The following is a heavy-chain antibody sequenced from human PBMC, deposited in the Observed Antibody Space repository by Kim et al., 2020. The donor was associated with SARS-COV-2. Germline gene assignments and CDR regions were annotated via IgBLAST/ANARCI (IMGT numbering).Heavy chain of an antibody. CDR3: ARLAMGAFGGAFDI. J-gene: IGHJ3*02. Sequence: PSFQGQVTISADKSISTAYLQWSSLKASDTAMYYCARLAMGAFGGAFDIWGQGTMVTVSS. D-gene: IGHD3-16*01. V-gene: IGHV5-51*01.